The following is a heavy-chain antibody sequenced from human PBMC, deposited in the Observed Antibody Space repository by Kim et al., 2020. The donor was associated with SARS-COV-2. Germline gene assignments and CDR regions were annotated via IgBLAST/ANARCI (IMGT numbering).Heavy chain of an antibody. J-gene: IGHJ1*01. CDR3: ARVDSSSWTRIFLH. Sequence: NPPLESRLTISVDTSKNQFSLKLSSVTAADTAVYYCARVDSSSWTRIFLHWGQGTLVTVSS. D-gene: IGHD6-13*01. V-gene: IGHV4-31*02.